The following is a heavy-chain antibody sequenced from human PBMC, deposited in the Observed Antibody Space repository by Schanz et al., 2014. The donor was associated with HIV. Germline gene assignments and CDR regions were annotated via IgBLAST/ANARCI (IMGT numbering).Heavy chain of an antibody. J-gene: IGHJ4*02. D-gene: IGHD1-1*01. Sequence: QVQLVESGGGVVQPGRSLRLSCAASGFTFSTYGMHWVRQGPGKGLEWVAFISYDGSNKYYADSVKGRFTISRDNSKNTLFLQMNSLRGEDTAVYYCARDRYRNGYFDYWSQGTLVTVSP. V-gene: IGHV3-30*03. CDR1: GFTFSTYG. CDR2: ISYDGSNK. CDR3: ARDRYRNGYFDY.